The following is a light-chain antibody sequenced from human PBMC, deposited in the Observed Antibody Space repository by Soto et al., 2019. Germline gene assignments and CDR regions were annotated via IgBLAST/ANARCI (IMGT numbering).Light chain of an antibody. V-gene: IGLV2-14*01. CDR1: SSDVGSYNY. Sequence: QSALTQPASVSGSPGQSITISCTGTSSDVGSYNYVSWYQQNPGKAPKLMIYEVSNRPSGVSHRFSGSRSGNTASLTISGLQSEDEADYYCISYTTSNTWVFGGGTKLTVL. CDR3: ISYTTSNTWV. J-gene: IGLJ3*02. CDR2: EVS.